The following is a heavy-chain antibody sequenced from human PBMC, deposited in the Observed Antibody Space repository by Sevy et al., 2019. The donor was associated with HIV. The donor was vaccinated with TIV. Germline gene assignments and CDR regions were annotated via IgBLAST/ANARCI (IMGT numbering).Heavy chain of an antibody. J-gene: IGHJ4*02. Sequence: GGSLRLSCAASGFTFSSYAMSWVRQAPGKGLEWVSAISGSGGRTYYADSVKGRFTISRDNAKNSLYLQMNSLRAEDTAVYYCARGLPAKAYYYDSSGYLAHFDYWGQGTLVTVSS. CDR3: ARGLPAKAYYYDSSGYLAHFDY. CDR1: GFTFSSYA. D-gene: IGHD3-22*01. CDR2: ISGSGGRT. V-gene: IGHV3-23*01.